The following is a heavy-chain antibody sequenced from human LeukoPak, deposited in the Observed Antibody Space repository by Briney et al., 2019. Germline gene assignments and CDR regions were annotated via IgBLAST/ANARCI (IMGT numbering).Heavy chain of an antibody. Sequence: GGSLRLSCAASGFTFSTHRMHWVRQAPGKGLEWVSSISGTSTYIHYANSVRGRFTISRDNAKNSLYLQMNSLRAEDTAVYYCARDRGFIGVFYNGIDVWGQGTTVTVSS. J-gene: IGHJ6*02. CDR1: GFTFSTHR. V-gene: IGHV3-21*01. D-gene: IGHD3-10*01. CDR3: ARDRGFIGVFYNGIDV. CDR2: ISGTSTYI.